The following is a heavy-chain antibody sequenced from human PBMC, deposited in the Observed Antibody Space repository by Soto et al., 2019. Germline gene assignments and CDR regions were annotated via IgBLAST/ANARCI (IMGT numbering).Heavy chain of an antibody. V-gene: IGHV4-31*03. CDR2: IYYSGST. CDR3: ARGLSVTLFDN. CDR1: GGSISTGGYY. Sequence: QVQLQESGPGLVKPSQTLSLTCTVSGGSISTGGYYWTWIRQHPGKGLAWIGYIYYSGSTYFIPSRKSRVTISLDTSKNQFSLKLSSVTAADTAVYYCARGLSVTLFDNWGQGTLVTVSS. J-gene: IGHJ4*02. D-gene: IGHD4-17*01.